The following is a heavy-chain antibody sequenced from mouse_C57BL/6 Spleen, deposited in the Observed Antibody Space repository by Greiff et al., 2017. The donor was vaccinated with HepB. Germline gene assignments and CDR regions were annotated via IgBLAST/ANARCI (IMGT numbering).Heavy chain of an antibody. CDR3: ATGYYDGRSPEDWFAY. D-gene: IGHD1-1*01. CDR2: LYPGSGST. V-gene: IGHV1-55*01. Sequence: QVQLQQPGAELVKPGASVKMSCKASGYTFTSYWITWVKQRPGHGLEWIGDLYPGSGSTNYNEKFKSKATLTVDTSSSTAYMQRSSLTSEDSAVYYCATGYYDGRSPEDWFAYWGEGTLVTVSA. CDR1: GYTFTSYW. J-gene: IGHJ3*01.